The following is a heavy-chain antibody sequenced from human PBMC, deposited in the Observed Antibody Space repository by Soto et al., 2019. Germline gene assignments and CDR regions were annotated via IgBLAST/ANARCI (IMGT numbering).Heavy chain of an antibody. CDR1: GGSITTGGYY. CDR3: ARTKCSGGSCYSWSLDY. CDR2: RYYSEST. V-gene: IGHV4-31*03. Sequence: SETLSLTCTVSGGSITTGGYYWSWIRQLPGKGLEWIGHRYYSESTYYNPSLKGRVSISLDTSKNQFSLKLSVVTAADTAMYYCARTKCSGGSCYSWSLDYWGQGTPVTVSS. J-gene: IGHJ4*02. D-gene: IGHD2-15*01.